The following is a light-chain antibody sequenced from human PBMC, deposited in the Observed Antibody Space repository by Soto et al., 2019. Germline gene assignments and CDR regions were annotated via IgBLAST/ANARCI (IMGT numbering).Light chain of an antibody. J-gene: IGLJ3*02. CDR2: EGS. Sequence: QSVLTQPASVSGSPGQSITISCTGTSSDVGSYNLVSWYQQLPGKAPKLIICEGSKRPSGVSNRFSGSKSGNTASLTISGLQAEDEADYYCCSYAGSSIWVFGGGTKLTVL. CDR1: SSDVGSYNL. CDR3: CSYAGSSIWV. V-gene: IGLV2-23*01.